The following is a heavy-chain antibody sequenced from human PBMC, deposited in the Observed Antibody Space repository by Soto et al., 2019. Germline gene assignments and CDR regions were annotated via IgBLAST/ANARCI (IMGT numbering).Heavy chain of an antibody. J-gene: IGHJ5*02. D-gene: IGHD6-13*01. CDR2: ISGSGLTI. V-gene: IGHV3-48*03. Sequence: LRLSPAASGFIFSDYEINWVRQAPGKGLEWVSYISGSGLTIYYADSVKGRFTISRDNAKNSLYLQMNSLGVEDTAVYYCARGPYRSTYNWFDSWGQGTLVTVS. CDR1: GFIFSDYE. CDR3: ARGPYRSTYNWFDS.